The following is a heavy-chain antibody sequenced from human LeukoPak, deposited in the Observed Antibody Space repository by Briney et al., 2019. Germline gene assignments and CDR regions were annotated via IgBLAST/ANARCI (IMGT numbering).Heavy chain of an antibody. CDR3: AKAGYSDLFDY. J-gene: IGHJ4*02. CDR2: ISGSGGST. D-gene: IGHD5-12*01. Sequence: TGGSPRLSCAASGFTFSSYAMSWVRQAPGKGLEWVSAISGSGGSTYYADSVKGRFTISRDNSRNTLYLQMNSLRAEDTAVYYCAKAGYSDLFDYWGQGTLVTVSS. V-gene: IGHV3-23*01. CDR1: GFTFSSYA.